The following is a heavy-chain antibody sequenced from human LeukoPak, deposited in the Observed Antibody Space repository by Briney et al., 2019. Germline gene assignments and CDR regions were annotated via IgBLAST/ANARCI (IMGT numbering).Heavy chain of an antibody. CDR1: GGTFSSYA. Sequence: SVKVSCKASGGTFSSYAISWVRQAPGQGLEWMGGIIPIFGTANYAQKFQGRVTITADESTSTAYMELSSLRSEDTAAYYCAREVLLWSFGMGYFDYWGQGTLVTVSS. CDR2: IIPIFGTA. D-gene: IGHD3-10*01. V-gene: IGHV1-69*13. CDR3: AREVLLWSFGMGYFDY. J-gene: IGHJ4*02.